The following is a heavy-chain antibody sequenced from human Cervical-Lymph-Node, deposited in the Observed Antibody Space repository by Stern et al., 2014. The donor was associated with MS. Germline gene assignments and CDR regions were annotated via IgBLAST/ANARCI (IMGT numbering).Heavy chain of an antibody. CDR3: ARGRDGYKSHFDY. J-gene: IGHJ4*02. Sequence: QLQLQESGPGLVKPSQTLSLTCTVSGGSISSGGYYWSWIRQHPEKGLEWIGYIYYSGSTYYNPSLKSRVTISVDTSKNQFSLKLSSVTAADTAVYYCARGRDGYKSHFDYWGQGTLVTVSS. V-gene: IGHV4-31*03. CDR1: GGSISSGGYY. D-gene: IGHD5-24*01. CDR2: IYYSGST.